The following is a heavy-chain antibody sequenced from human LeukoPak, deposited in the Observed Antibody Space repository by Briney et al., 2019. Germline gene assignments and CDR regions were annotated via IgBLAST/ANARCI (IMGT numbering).Heavy chain of an antibody. J-gene: IGHJ4*02. D-gene: IGHD5-18*01. V-gene: IGHV3-7*01. CDR3: ARHLSGVTGYTYGRGIDY. Sequence: PGGSLRLSCAASEFTFSTYWMSWVRQAPGKGLEWVADIKKDGSEKYYVDSVKGRFTISRDNPKTSLYLQMNSLRAEDTAIYYCARHLSGVTGYTYGRGIDYWGQGTLVTVSS. CDR2: IKKDGSEK. CDR1: EFTFSTYW.